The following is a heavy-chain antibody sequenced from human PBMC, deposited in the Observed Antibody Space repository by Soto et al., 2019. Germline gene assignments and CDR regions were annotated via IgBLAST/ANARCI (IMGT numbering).Heavy chain of an antibody. CDR3: ARDFRPDY. J-gene: IGHJ4*02. CDR2: TRNKANRYTT. V-gene: IGHV3-72*01. Sequence: PGGSLRLSCAVSGFTLSDQYMDWVRQAPGKGLEWVGRTRNKANRYTTEYAASVTGRFTISRDDSRSSLYLQMNSLRAEDTAVYYCARDFRPDYWGQGTLVTVSS. CDR1: GFTLSDQY.